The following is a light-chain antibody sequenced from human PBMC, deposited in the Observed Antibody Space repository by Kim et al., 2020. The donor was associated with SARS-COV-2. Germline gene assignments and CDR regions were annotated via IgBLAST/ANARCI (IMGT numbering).Light chain of an antibody. CDR1: SLRNYY. CDR2: GKN. Sequence: SSELTQDPAVYVALGQTVRITCQGDSLRNYYTSWYQQRPGQAPVIVIYGKNNRPSGIPGRFSGSSAGNTASWTITGAQAEDEDDNYWNSRDNSADRIEVF. V-gene: IGLV3-19*01. CDR3: NSRDNSADRIEV. J-gene: IGLJ2*01.